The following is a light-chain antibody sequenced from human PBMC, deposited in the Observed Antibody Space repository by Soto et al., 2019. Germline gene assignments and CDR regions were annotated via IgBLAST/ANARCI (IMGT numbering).Light chain of an antibody. CDR2: RND. CDR1: SSNIGSHH. J-gene: IGLJ2*01. CDR3: AAWGDSLV. V-gene: IGLV1-47*01. Sequence: QSVLSQPPSASGTPGQRVTIPCSGSSSNIGSHHVNWYHHLPGTAPKLLIYRNDQRPSGVPYRFTGSKSGTSASLAISGLRSEDEAVYSCAAWGDSLVFGGGTKLTVL.